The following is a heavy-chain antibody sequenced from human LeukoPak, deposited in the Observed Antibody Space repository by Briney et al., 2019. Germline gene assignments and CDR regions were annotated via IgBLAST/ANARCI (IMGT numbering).Heavy chain of an antibody. V-gene: IGHV1-2*02. D-gene: IGHD2-15*01. CDR1: GYTFTGYY. J-gene: IGHJ5*02. CDR2: INPNSVGT. Sequence: ASGKVSCKASGYTFTGYYMHWVRQAPGQGLEWMGWINPNSVGTNYAKKFQGRVTMTRDKSISTAYMELSRLRSDDTAVYYCARDPGYCSGGSCFNGFDPWGQGTLVTVPS. CDR3: ARDPGYCSGGSCFNGFDP.